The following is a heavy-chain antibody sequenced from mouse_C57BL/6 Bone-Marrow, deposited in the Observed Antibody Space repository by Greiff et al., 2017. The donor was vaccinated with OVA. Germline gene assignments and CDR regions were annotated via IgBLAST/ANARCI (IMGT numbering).Heavy chain of an antibody. J-gene: IGHJ2*01. CDR3: ARLLESVKAWLLDY. Sequence: VQLQQSGPELVKPGASVKLSCKASGYTFTDYCINWVKQRPVQGLEWIGYIFPGGGSTYYNEKFKGKATLTVDKSSSTAYMLLSSLTSEDAAVYFCARLLESVKAWLLDYWGQGTTLTVSS. CDR2: IFPGGGST. CDR1: GYTFTDYC. D-gene: IGHD6-2*01. V-gene: IGHV1-75*01.